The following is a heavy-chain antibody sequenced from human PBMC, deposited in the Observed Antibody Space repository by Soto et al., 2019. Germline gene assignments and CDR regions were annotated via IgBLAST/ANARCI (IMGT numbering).Heavy chain of an antibody. J-gene: IGHJ3*02. D-gene: IGHD6-6*01. CDR3: ARERAARHDAFDI. CDR2: IYSGGST. CDR1: GFTVSSNY. V-gene: IGHV3-53*01. Sequence: GGSLRLSCAASGFTVSSNYMSWVRQAPGKGLEWVSVIYSGGSTYYADSVKGRFTISRDNSKNTLYLQMNSLRAEDTAVYYCARERAARHDAFDIWGQGTMVTVSS.